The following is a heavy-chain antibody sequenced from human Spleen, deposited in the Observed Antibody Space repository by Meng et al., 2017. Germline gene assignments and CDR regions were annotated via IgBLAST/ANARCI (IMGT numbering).Heavy chain of an antibody. Sequence: GESLKISCAASGFTFSSYWMHWVRQAPGKGLEWVSAISGSGGSTYYADSVKGRFTISRDNSKNTLYLQMNSLRAEDTAVYYCGKINGTQDAFDIWGQGTMVTVSS. V-gene: IGHV3-23*01. CDR1: GFTFSSYW. CDR3: GKINGTQDAFDI. CDR2: ISGSGGST. D-gene: IGHD1-26*01. J-gene: IGHJ3*02.